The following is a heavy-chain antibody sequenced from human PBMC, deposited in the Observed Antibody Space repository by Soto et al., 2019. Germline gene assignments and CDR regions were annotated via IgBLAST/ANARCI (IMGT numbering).Heavy chain of an antibody. CDR2: VHYGGST. J-gene: IGHJ4*02. Sequence: QVQLQESGPGLVKPSETLSLTCVVSGGSIGSHYWSWIRQPPGGGLEWIGYVHYGGSTNYNPSLKSRVTMSVDTSKNPFYLNLSSVTAADTALYFCARRDYSTSSLGPFDYWGQGILVTVSS. CDR3: ARRDYSTSSLGPFDY. D-gene: IGHD6-6*01. CDR1: GGSIGSHY. V-gene: IGHV4-59*11.